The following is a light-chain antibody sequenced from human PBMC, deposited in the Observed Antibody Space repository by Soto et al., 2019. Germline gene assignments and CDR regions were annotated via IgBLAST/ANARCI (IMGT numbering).Light chain of an antibody. CDR1: QSVSSSY. V-gene: IGKV3-20*01. CDR2: GAS. Sequence: TVSLPTKKRATLSCMAIQSVSSSYLAWYQQKPGQAPRLLIYGASSRDTGIPDRFSGSGSGTDFTLTISCLEPEDFGVCYSPAVGASLLWRFG. J-gene: IGKJ2*01. CDR3: PAVGASLLWR.